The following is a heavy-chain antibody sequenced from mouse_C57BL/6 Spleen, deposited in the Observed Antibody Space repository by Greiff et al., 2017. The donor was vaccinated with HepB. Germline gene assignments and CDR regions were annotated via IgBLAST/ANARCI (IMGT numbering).Heavy chain of an antibody. J-gene: IGHJ1*03. D-gene: IGHD1-1*01. V-gene: IGHV5-17*01. CDR1: GFTFSDYG. Sequence: DVKLVESGGGLVKPGGSLKLSCAASGFTFSDYGMHWVRQAPEKGLEWVAYISSGSSTIYYADTVKGRFTISRDNAKNTLFLQMTSLRSEDTAMYYCARDYYGSSYVDWYFDVWGTGTTVTVSS. CDR3: ARDYYGSSYVDWYFDV. CDR2: ISSGSSTI.